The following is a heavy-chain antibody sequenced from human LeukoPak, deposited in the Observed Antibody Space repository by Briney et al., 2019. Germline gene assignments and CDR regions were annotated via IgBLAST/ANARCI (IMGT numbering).Heavy chain of an antibody. CDR3: ARPGSRGYRGCPYASDGLDI. CDR1: GYSFTSYW. J-gene: IGHJ3*02. CDR2: IYPGDSDT. D-gene: IGHD5-12*01. V-gene: IGHV5-51*01. Sequence: GESLKISCKGSGYSFTSYWIGWVRQMPGKGLEWMGIIYPGDSDTRYSPSFQGQVTISADKSISTAYLQWSSLKASDTGIYYCARPGSRGYRGCPYASDGLDIWGQGTVVTVSS.